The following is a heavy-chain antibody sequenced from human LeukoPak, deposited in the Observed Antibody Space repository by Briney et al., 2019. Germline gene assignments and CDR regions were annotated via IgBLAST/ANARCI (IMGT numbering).Heavy chain of an antibody. V-gene: IGHV3-30-3*01. J-gene: IGHJ4*02. D-gene: IGHD1-1*01. Sequence: QSGGSLRLSCAASGFTFSSYAMPWVRKAPAKGLEWVAVISYDGSNKYYADSVKGRFTISRDNSKNTLYLQMNSLRAEDTAVYYCARVQRAWARHGTRYWGQGTLVTVSS. CDR2: ISYDGSNK. CDR3: ARVQRAWARHGTRY. CDR1: GFTFSSYA.